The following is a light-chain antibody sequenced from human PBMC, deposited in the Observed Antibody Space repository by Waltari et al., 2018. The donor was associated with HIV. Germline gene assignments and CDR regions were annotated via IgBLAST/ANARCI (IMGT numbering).Light chain of an antibody. Sequence: QSVLTQPPSVSAAPGQQVTISCSGSNSNIGLHFVSWYQHFPGRAPKLLIYDDDDRPSDIPDRFSGSKSGTSATLDITGLQTGDEADYYCGTWDTILVAVVLGGGTKLTVL. V-gene: IGLV1-51*01. CDR3: GTWDTILVAVV. CDR2: DDD. J-gene: IGLJ2*01. CDR1: NSNIGLHF.